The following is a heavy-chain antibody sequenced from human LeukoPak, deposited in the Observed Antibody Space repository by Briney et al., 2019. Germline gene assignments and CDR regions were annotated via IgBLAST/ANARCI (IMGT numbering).Heavy chain of an antibody. CDR2: IYSGGYSGGGP. Sequence: GGSLRLSCAASGFTFSSYSMNWVRQAPGKGLEWVSVIYSGGYSGGGPFYADSVKGRFTTSSDSSKNTLYLQMNYLLPEDTAVYYCASGDCTNGICPDYWGQGIQVTVSS. CDR1: GFTFSSYS. V-gene: IGHV3-NL1*01. CDR3: ASGDCTNGICPDY. D-gene: IGHD2-8*01. J-gene: IGHJ4*02.